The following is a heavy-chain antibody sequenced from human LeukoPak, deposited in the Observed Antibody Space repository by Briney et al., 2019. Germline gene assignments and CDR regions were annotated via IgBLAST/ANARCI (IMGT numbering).Heavy chain of an antibody. V-gene: IGHV4-59*11. J-gene: IGHJ3*02. D-gene: IGHD1-14*01. CDR3: ARDRISINALDM. CDR1: GASISGHY. Sequence: SETLSLTCTVSGASISGHYLTWLQQPPGKGLEWIGYISHIGSTNYDPSLKSRVTISVDTSKNQFSLKLTSVTAADTAVYYCARDRISINALDMWGQGTMVTVSS. CDR2: ISHIGST.